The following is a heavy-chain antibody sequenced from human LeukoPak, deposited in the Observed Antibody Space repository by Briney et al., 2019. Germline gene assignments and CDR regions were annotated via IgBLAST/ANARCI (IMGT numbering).Heavy chain of an antibody. J-gene: IGHJ4*02. CDR1: GFTFDDYT. CDR2: ISWDGGNT. Sequence: GGSLRVSCAASGFTFDDYTMHWVRQAPGKGLEWVSLISWDGGNTYYADSVKGRFTISRDDASNSLYLQMNSLRADDTAIYYCARDCEIGYSHGLCWGQGTLVTVSS. V-gene: IGHV3-43*01. CDR3: ARDCEIGYSHGLC. D-gene: IGHD5-18*01.